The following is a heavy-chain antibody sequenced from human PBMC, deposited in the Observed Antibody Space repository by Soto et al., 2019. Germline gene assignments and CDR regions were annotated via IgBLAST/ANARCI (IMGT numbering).Heavy chain of an antibody. D-gene: IGHD6-19*01. V-gene: IGHV5-51*07. J-gene: IGHJ6*02. CDR3: ARIGVEAVGGYYFYGMDV. Sequence: GESLKISCKGSGYSFTSYWIGWVHQMPGKGLEWMGIIYPGDSDTRYSPSFQGQVTISADKSISTAYLQWSTLKASDTATYYCARIGVEAVGGYYFYGMDVWGQGTTVTVSS. CDR2: IYPGDSDT. CDR1: GYSFTSYW.